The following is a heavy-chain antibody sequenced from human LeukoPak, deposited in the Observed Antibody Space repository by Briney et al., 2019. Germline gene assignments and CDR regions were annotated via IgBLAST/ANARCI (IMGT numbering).Heavy chain of an antibody. CDR1: GFNFRKYG. J-gene: IGHJ4*02. V-gene: IGHV3-30*03. D-gene: IGHD4-11*01. CDR3: ARGDYSTLYYFDY. Sequence: PGRSLRLSCAASGFNFRKYGIHWVRQAPGKGLEWVAVITYDGSNKYNADSVKGRFTISRDDSKNTLYLQMNSLRAEDTAVYYCARGDYSTLYYFDYWGQGALVTVSS. CDR2: ITYDGSNK.